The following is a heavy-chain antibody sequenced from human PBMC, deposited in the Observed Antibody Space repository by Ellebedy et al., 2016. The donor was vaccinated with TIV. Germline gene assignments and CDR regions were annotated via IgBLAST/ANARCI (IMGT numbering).Heavy chain of an antibody. Sequence: GGSLRLSXAASGFTFSSYAMSWVRQAPGKGLEWVSAISGSGGSTYYADSVKGRFTISRDNSKNTLYLQMNSLRAEDTAVYYCAKDGDSSGWYDIPSYYMDVWGKGTTVTVSS. CDR3: AKDGDSSGWYDIPSYYMDV. CDR1: GFTFSSYA. D-gene: IGHD6-19*01. V-gene: IGHV3-23*01. CDR2: ISGSGGST. J-gene: IGHJ6*03.